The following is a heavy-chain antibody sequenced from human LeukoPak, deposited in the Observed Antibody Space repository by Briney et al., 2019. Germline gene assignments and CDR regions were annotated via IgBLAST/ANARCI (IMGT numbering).Heavy chain of an antibody. CDR1: GGSINSGDYY. Sequence: SETLSLTCTVSGGSINSGDYYWSWIRQHPGKGLEWIGYIYYSGTAYYNPSLKSRVTISVDTSKNQFSLKLISVTAADTAVYYCARAGYLELDDNWFDPWGQGTLVTVSS. CDR3: ARAGYLELDDNWFDP. D-gene: IGHD1-7*01. J-gene: IGHJ5*02. CDR2: IYYSGTA. V-gene: IGHV4-31*03.